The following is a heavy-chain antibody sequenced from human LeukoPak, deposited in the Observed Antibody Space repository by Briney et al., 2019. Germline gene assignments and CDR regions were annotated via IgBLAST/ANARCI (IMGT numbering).Heavy chain of an antibody. CDR1: GYTFATYG. Sequence: ASVKVSCKASGYTFATYGISWVRQAPGQGLEWLGWISAYNGDTNQAPKLQGRVTLTTDTSTNTAYMELRSLRSDDTAVYYCARDERGSCTSSSCYYFDYWDQGTLVTVSS. CDR2: ISAYNGDT. D-gene: IGHD2-2*01. J-gene: IGHJ4*02. CDR3: ARDERGSCTSSSCYYFDY. V-gene: IGHV1-18*01.